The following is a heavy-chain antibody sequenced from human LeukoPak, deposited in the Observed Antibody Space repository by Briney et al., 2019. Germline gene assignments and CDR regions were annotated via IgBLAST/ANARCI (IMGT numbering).Heavy chain of an antibody. CDR3: AKDIEDGSSWYFDY. Sequence: GGSLRLSCAASGFTFDDYAMHWVRQAPGKGLEWVSGISWNSGSIGYADSVKGRFTISRDNAKNSQYLQMNSLRAEDTALYYCAKDIEDGSSWYFDYWGQGTLVTVSS. V-gene: IGHV3-9*01. CDR1: GFTFDDYA. CDR2: ISWNSGSI. J-gene: IGHJ4*02. D-gene: IGHD6-13*01.